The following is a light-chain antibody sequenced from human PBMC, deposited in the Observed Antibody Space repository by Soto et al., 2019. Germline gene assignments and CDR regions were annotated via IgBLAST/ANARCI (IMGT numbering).Light chain of an antibody. CDR3: QQYNDWSLT. CDR1: QSVDSK. CDR2: DAS. V-gene: IGKV3-15*01. Sequence: EIVMTQSPATLSVSPGERATLSCRASQSVDSKLAWYQQKPGQAPRLLIYDASTRATDIPARFSGSGSGTEFTLTISSLQSEDCAVYYCQQYNDWSLTFGGGTKVEIK. J-gene: IGKJ4*01.